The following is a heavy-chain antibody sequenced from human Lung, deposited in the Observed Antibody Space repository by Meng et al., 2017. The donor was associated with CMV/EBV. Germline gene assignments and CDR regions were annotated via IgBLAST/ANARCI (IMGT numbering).Heavy chain of an antibody. D-gene: IGHD2-15*01. Sequence: ESXKISXAASGFTFSSYAMSWVRQAPGKGLEWVSAISGSGGSTYYADSVKGRFTISRDNSKNTLYLQMNSLRAEDTAVYYCAKDPCSGGSYYEAPETCFDYWGQGXLVTVSS. J-gene: IGHJ4*02. V-gene: IGHV3-23*01. CDR2: ISGSGGST. CDR3: AKDPCSGGSYYEAPETCFDY. CDR1: GFTFSSYA.